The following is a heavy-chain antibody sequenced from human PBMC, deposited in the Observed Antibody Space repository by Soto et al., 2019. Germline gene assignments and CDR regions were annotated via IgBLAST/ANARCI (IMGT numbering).Heavy chain of an antibody. Sequence: QVQLVQSGAEVKKPGSSVKVSCKASAYTFSSSAFSWVRQAPGQGLEWMGGIIPFFDAANYAQRFQGRVTITADESTTTGYRALSSLTSEDTALYYCAGDLTSNYHYCGMDVWGQGTTVTVSS. CDR3: AGDLTSNYHYCGMDV. J-gene: IGHJ6*02. CDR1: AYTFSSSA. CDR2: IIPFFDAA. V-gene: IGHV1-69*01.